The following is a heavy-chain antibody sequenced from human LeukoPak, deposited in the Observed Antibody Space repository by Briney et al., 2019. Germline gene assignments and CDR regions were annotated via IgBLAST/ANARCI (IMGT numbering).Heavy chain of an antibody. J-gene: IGHJ4*02. D-gene: IGHD3-10*01. CDR3: ARASTMVRGVIDY. CDR2: IYYSGST. CDR1: GGSISSYY. Sequence: KPSETLSLTCTVSGGSISSYYWNWIRQPPGKGLEWIGYIYYSGSTKYNPSLKSRLTISVDTSKNQFSLKLSSVTAADTAVNYCARASTMVRGVIDYWGQGALVTVSS. V-gene: IGHV4-59*01.